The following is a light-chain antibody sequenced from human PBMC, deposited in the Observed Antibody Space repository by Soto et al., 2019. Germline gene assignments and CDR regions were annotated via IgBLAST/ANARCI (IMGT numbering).Light chain of an antibody. CDR1: SSDVGGFAY. Sequence: QSALTQPRSVSGSPGQSVTISCTGTSSDVGGFAYVSWYQQHPGKAPKLIIYDVSQRPSGVPDRFSGSKSGNTASLTISGLLAEDEADFYCCSYSGRYTSVFGTGTKVTVL. CDR3: CSYSGRYTSV. CDR2: DVS. V-gene: IGLV2-11*01. J-gene: IGLJ1*01.